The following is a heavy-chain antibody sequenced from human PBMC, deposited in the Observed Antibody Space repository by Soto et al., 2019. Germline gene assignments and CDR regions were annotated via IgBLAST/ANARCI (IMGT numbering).Heavy chain of an antibody. CDR2: INPIGGST. Sequence: ASVKVSCKASGYTFTSYYMRWVRQAPGQGLEWMGIINPIGGSTSYAQKFHGRVTMTRDTSTSTVYMELSSLRSEDTAVYYYARDLVSSPYYDILTGYSEDNGFDPWCQGTLVTVSS. CDR1: GYTFTSYY. D-gene: IGHD3-9*01. V-gene: IGHV1-46*01. CDR3: ARDLVSSPYYDILTGYSEDNGFDP. J-gene: IGHJ5*02.